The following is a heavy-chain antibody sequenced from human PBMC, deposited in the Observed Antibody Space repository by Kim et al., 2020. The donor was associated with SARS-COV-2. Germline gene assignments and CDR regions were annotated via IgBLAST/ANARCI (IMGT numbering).Heavy chain of an antibody. V-gene: IGHV4-61*02. D-gene: IGHD6-13*01. Sequence: SETLSLTCTVSSGSISSGNYYWDWLRQPAGKGLEWIGRSYINGNTNYNPSLRGRVTMSLDTSKNHFSLRLTSVTAADTAVYYCARGRYSSTWDAYFYYGLDVWGQGTTVTVSS. CDR2: SYINGNT. CDR3: ARGRYSSTWDAYFYYGLDV. CDR1: SGSISSGNYY. J-gene: IGHJ6*02.